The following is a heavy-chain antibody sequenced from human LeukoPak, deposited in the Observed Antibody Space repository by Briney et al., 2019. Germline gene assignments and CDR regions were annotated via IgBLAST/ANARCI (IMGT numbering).Heavy chain of an antibody. CDR2: ISGSGGST. V-gene: IGHV3-23*01. J-gene: IGHJ1*01. CDR3: AKGPTVTTWEYFQH. CDR1: GFTFSSYG. D-gene: IGHD4-17*01. Sequence: PGGSLRLSCAASGFTFSSYGMSWVRQAPGKGLEWVSAISGSGGSTYYADPVKGRFTISRDNSKNTLYLQMNSLRAEDTAVYYCAKGPTVTTWEYFQHWGQGTLVTVSS.